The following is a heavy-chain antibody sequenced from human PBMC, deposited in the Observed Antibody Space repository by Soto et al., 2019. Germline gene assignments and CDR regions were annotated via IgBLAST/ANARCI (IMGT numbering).Heavy chain of an antibody. J-gene: IGHJ5*02. Sequence: EVQLVESGGGLDQPGGSLRVSCAASGFTFRSHRIHWVRQAPVKGLEWVSRIDTDGGGTSYADSVKGRFTISTDNAENTVYLQMNGLRVEDTAVYYCATVFDVWGQGTLVTVSS. CDR1: GFTFRSHR. V-gene: IGHV3-74*01. CDR3: ATVFDV. CDR2: IDTDGGGT.